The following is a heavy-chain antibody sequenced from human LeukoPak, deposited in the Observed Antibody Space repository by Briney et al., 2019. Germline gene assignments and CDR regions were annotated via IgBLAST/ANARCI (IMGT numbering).Heavy chain of an antibody. Sequence: GASVKVSCKASGYTFTGYYMHWVRQAPGQGLEWMGWINPNSGGTNYAQKFQGRVTMTKDTSMSTAYMELSRLRSDDTDVYYCSREGIAAAGSIDYWGQGTLVTVSS. CDR1: GYTFTGYY. CDR2: INPNSGGT. D-gene: IGHD6-13*01. CDR3: SREGIAAAGSIDY. J-gene: IGHJ4*02. V-gene: IGHV1-2*02.